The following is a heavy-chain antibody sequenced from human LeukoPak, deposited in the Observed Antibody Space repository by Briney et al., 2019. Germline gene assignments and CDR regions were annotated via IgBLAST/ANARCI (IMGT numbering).Heavy chain of an antibody. CDR3: ARANRGGGDCYS. CDR1: GYTFTSYD. J-gene: IGHJ4*02. V-gene: IGHV1-8*01. CDR2: MNPKRGNT. D-gene: IGHD2-21*02. Sequence: GASVKVSCKAAGYTFTSYDINWVRQATGQGLGWRGWMNPKRGNTGYAQKIQGRVTMTRNTSIRTAYMELSSLRSEDTAVYYCARANRGGGDCYSWGQGPLVTASS.